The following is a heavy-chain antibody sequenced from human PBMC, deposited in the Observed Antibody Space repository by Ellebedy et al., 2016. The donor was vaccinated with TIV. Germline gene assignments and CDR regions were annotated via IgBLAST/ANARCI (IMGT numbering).Heavy chain of an antibody. Sequence: GGSLRLSCAASGFTFSSYGMHWVRQAPGKGLEWVAVIWCDGSNKYYADSVKGRFTISRDNSKNTLYLQMNSLRAEDTAVYYCARDDYGAQFDYWGQGTLVTVSS. D-gene: IGHD4-17*01. CDR1: GFTFSSYG. J-gene: IGHJ4*02. CDR2: IWCDGSNK. V-gene: IGHV3-33*08. CDR3: ARDDYGAQFDY.